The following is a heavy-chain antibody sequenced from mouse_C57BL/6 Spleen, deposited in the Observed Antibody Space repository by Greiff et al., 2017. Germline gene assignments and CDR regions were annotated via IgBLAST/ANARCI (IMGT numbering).Heavy chain of an antibody. CDR2: IYPSDSET. D-gene: IGHD2-1*01. CDR3: ARGNYGNYEDFDY. J-gene: IGHJ2*01. CDR1: GYTFTSYW. Sequence: QVQLQQSGAELVRPGSSVKLSCKASGYTFTSYWMDWVKQRPGQGLEWIGNIYPSDSETHYNQKFKDKATLTVDKSSSTAYMQLSSLTSEDSAVYYCARGNYGNYEDFDYWGQGTTLTVSS. V-gene: IGHV1-61*01.